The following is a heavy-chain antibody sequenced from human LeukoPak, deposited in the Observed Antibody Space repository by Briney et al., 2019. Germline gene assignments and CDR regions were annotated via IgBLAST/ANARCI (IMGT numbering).Heavy chain of an antibody. Sequence: PGGSLRLSCAASGFIFSNGWMSWVRQAPGKGLEWVARVKSRVNGGTTDYAAPVQGRFTISRDDSKSTLFLQMNSLKTEDTAVYYCTTQGDWALVYWGQGTLVTVSS. D-gene: IGHD3-9*01. CDR3: TTQGDWALVY. CDR1: GFIFSNGW. J-gene: IGHJ4*02. CDR2: VKSRVNGGTT. V-gene: IGHV3-15*01.